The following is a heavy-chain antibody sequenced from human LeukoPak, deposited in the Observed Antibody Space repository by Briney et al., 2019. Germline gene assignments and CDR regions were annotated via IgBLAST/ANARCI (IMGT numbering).Heavy chain of an antibody. CDR2: IYTSGST. CDR1: GGSISSYY. Sequence: ASETLSLTCTVSGGSISSYYWSWIRQPAGKGLEWIGRIYTSGSTNYNPSLKSRVTMSVDTSKNQFSLKLSSVTAADTAVYYCARERFDWLSHLTNWFDPWGQGTLVTASS. V-gene: IGHV4-4*07. D-gene: IGHD3-9*01. CDR3: ARERFDWLSHLTNWFDP. J-gene: IGHJ5*02.